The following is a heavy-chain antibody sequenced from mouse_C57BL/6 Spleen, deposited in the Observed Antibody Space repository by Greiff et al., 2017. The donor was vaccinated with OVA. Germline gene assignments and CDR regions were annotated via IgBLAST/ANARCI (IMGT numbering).Heavy chain of an antibody. CDR2: INPNNGGT. CDR3: ARRYYGSSYCDY. CDR1: GYTFTDYN. Sequence: EVQLQQSGPELVKPGASVKIPCKASGYTFTDYNMDWVKQSHGKSLEWIGDINPNNGGTIYNQKFKGKAPLTVDKSSSTAYMELRSLTSEDTAVYYCARRYYGSSYCDYGGQGTTLTVSS. J-gene: IGHJ2*01. D-gene: IGHD1-1*01. V-gene: IGHV1-18*01.